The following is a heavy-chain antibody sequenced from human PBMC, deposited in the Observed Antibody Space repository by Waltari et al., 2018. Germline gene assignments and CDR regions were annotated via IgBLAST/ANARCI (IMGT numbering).Heavy chain of an antibody. CDR2: IYYSGST. J-gene: IGHJ4*02. V-gene: IGHV4-39*07. CDR3: ASSVYGPIDY. CDR1: GGSISSSSYY. D-gene: IGHD4-17*01. Sequence: QLQLQESGPGLVKPSETLSLTCTVSGGSISSSSYYWGWLRQPPGKGLEWIGSIYYSGSTYYNPSLKSRVTISVDTSKNQFSLKLSSVTAADTAVYYCASSVYGPIDYWGQGTLVTVSS.